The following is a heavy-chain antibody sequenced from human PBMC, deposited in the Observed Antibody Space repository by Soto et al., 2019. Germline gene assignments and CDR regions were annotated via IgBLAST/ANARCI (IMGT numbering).Heavy chain of an antibody. D-gene: IGHD3-3*01. Sequence: GSLRLSGSASGFTFSSYAMSWVRQAPGKGLEWVSAISGSGGSTYYADSVKGRFTISRDNSKNTLYLQMNSLRAEDTAVYYCAKEYYDFWSGLDVWGQGTKVTVYS. J-gene: IGHJ6*02. V-gene: IGHV3-23*01. CDR1: GFTFSSYA. CDR3: AKEYYDFWSGLDV. CDR2: ISGSGGST.